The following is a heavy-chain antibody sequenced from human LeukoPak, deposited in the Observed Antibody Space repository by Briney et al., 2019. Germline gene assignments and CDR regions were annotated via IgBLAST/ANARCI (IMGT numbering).Heavy chain of an antibody. CDR1: GGSISGYY. J-gene: IGHJ4*02. CDR3: ARDRPGDSSLDY. D-gene: IGHD6-13*01. Sequence: EASETLSLTCSVSGGSISGYYWSWIRQSPGKGLEWIAYIFYRGSTNYNPSLKSRVTISVDTPKNQFSLKLTSVTPADTAVYYCARDRPGDSSLDYWGQGTLVTVSS. V-gene: IGHV4-59*01. CDR2: IFYRGST.